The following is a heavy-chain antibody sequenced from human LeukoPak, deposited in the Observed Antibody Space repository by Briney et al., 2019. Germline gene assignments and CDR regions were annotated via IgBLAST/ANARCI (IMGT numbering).Heavy chain of an antibody. J-gene: IGHJ5*02. CDR3: ARHSGSSVLNWLDP. CDR2: LNPDGSER. CDR1: GFTFSNHY. Sequence: PGGSLRLSCAASGFTFSNHYMSWARQAPGKGLEWVANLNPDGSERKYVDSVKGRFTISRDNAKNSLYLQMNSLRAEDTAVFYCARHSGSSVLNWLDPWGQGTLVTVSS. D-gene: IGHD6-6*01. V-gene: IGHV3-7*01.